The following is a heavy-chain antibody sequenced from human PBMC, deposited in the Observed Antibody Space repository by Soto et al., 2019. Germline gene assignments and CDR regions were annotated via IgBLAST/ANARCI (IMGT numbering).Heavy chain of an antibody. J-gene: IGHJ4*02. CDR3: ARDGYNMNDAVRGVPLHS. V-gene: IGHV3-64*01. Sequence: PGGSLRLSCAASGFTFSSYAMHWVRQAPGKGLEYVSAISSNGGSTYYANSVKGRFTISRDNSKNTLYLQMGSLRAEDMAVYYCARDGYNMNDAVRGVPLHSWGQGTLVTVSS. D-gene: IGHD3-10*01. CDR2: ISSNGGST. CDR1: GFTFSSYA.